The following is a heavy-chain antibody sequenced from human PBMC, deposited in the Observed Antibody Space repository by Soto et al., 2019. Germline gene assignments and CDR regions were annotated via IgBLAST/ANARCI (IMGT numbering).Heavy chain of an antibody. J-gene: IGHJ4*02. CDR3: AKDDVVVVAATYSWDY. D-gene: IGHD2-15*01. CDR1: GFTFSSYA. Sequence: GGSLRLSCAASGFTFSSYAMSWVRQAPGKGLEWVSAISGSGGSTYYADSVKGRFTISRDNSKNTLYLQMNSLRAEDTAVYYCAKDDVVVVAATYSWDYWGQGTLVTVSS. V-gene: IGHV3-23*01. CDR2: ISGSGGST.